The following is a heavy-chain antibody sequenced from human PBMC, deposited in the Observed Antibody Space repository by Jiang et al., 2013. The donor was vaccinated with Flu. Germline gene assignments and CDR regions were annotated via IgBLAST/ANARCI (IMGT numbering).Heavy chain of an antibody. Sequence: GSVKFCKASGYTFTSYYMHWVRQAPGQGLEWMGIINLVVVAQATHEKFLGRVTITADESTSTAYMELSSLRSEDTAVYYCARGGRNIVVVPAAMAEYFQHWGQGTLVTVSS. V-gene: IGHV1-46*01. CDR3: ARGGRNIVVVPAAMAEYFQH. J-gene: IGHJ1*01. CDR1: GYTFTSYY. D-gene: IGHD2-2*01. CDR2: INLVVVA.